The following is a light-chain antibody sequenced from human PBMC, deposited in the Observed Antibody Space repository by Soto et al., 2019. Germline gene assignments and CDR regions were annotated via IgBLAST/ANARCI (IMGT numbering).Light chain of an antibody. V-gene: IGKV3-20*01. Sequence: ESVLTQSPGTLSLSPGERATLSCRASQSVSSYLAWYQQKPGQAPXXLIYGASNRATGIPERFSGSGSGTDFTLTIGRLEPQDSAMYYYQQYVISVTFGQGTRLEIK. CDR3: QQYVISVT. CDR2: GAS. CDR1: QSVSSY. J-gene: IGKJ5*01.